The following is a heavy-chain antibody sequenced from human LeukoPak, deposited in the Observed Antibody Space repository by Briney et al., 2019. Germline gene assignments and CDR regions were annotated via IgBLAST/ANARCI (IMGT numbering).Heavy chain of an antibody. D-gene: IGHD4-17*01. Sequence: SXXXSLTCTVSGGSISSYYWSWIRQPPGKGLEWIGYIYYSGSTNYNPSLKSRVTISVDTSKNQFSLKLSSVTAADTAVYYCARANYGDLFFDYWGQGTLVTVSS. V-gene: IGHV4-59*01. CDR1: GGSISSYY. CDR3: ARANYGDLFFDY. J-gene: IGHJ4*02. CDR2: IYYSGST.